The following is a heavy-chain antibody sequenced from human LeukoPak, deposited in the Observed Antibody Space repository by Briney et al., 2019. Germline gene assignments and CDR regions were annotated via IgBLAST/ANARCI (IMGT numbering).Heavy chain of an antibody. J-gene: IGHJ3*02. CDR1: GFTFSSYS. Sequence: GGSLRLSCAASGFTFSSYSMNWVRQAPGKGLEWVSSISSSSSYIYYADSVKGRFTISRDNAKNSLYLQMNSLRAEDTAVYYCTRDAELYSGYGNDAFDIWGQGTMVTVSS. CDR3: TRDAELYSGYGNDAFDI. D-gene: IGHD5-12*01. CDR2: ISSSSSYI. V-gene: IGHV3-21*01.